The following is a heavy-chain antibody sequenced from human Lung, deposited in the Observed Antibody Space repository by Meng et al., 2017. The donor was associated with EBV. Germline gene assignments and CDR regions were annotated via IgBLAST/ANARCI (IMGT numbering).Heavy chain of an antibody. D-gene: IGHD6-13*01. CDR3: ARDERSWYYFDH. Sequence: QVQLQQSGPGLVKPSPTLSPTCAISGDSVSSTSVTWNWIRQSPSGGLEWLGRTYYRSKWYTDYALSLKSRVTINADTSKNHFSLQLNSVTPEDTAVYYCARDERSWYYFDHWDQGPLVTVYS. V-gene: IGHV6-1*01. CDR2: TYYRSKWYT. J-gene: IGHJ4*02. CDR1: GDSVSSTSVT.